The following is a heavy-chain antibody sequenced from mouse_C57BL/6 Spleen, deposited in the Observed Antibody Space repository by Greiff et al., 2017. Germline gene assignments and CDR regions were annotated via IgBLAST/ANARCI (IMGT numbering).Heavy chain of an antibody. CDR1: GYTFTSYW. J-gene: IGHJ2*01. CDR3: ASRYVDY. CDR2: IDPSDSYT. V-gene: IGHV1-50*01. Sequence: QVQLQQPGAELVKPGASVKLSCKASGYTFTSYWMQWVKQRPGQGLEWIGKIDPSDSYTNYNQKFKGKATLTVDTSSSTAYMQLSSLTSEDSAVYYCASRYVDYWGQGTTLTVSS.